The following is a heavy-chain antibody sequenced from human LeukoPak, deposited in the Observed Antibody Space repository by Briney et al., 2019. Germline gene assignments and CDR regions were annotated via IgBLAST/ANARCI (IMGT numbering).Heavy chain of an antibody. Sequence: PGGSLRLSCAASGFTFSNYWMTWVRQAPGKGLEWVGNIKKDGSEKYYVESLKGRFTISRDNVKNSLYLQMNSLRAEDTAVYYCARDSSYTVTTYEGFDYWGQGSLVTVSS. CDR2: IKKDGSEK. CDR1: GFTFSNYW. V-gene: IGHV3-7*01. D-gene: IGHD4-11*01. CDR3: ARDSSYTVTTYEGFDY. J-gene: IGHJ4*02.